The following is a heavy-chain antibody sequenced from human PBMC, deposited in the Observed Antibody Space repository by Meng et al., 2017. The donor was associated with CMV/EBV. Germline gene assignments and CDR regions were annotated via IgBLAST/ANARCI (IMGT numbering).Heavy chain of an antibody. J-gene: IGHJ6*02. CDR3: ARDEKVRVRGVTYYYYYGMDV. D-gene: IGHD3-10*01. Sequence: GESLKISCAASGFTFSTYAMSWVRQAPGKGLEWVSAISGSGTSTYYADSVKGRFTISRDNSKNTLYLQMNSLRVEDTAVYYCARDEKVRVRGVTYYYYYGMDVWGQGTTVTVSS. CDR1: GFTFSTYA. V-gene: IGHV3-23*01. CDR2: ISGSGTST.